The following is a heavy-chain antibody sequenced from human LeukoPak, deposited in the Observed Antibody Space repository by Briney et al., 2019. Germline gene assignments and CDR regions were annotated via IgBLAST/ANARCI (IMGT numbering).Heavy chain of an antibody. V-gene: IGHV3-30*18. CDR2: ISYDGSNK. CDR3: AKAFGSSGYYFDY. CDR1: GFTFSSYG. D-gene: IGHD3-22*01. J-gene: IGHJ4*02. Sequence: PGGSLRLSSAASGFTFSSYGMHWVRQAPGKGLEWVAVISYDGSNKYYADSVKGRFTISRDNSKNTLYLQMNSLRAEDTAVYYCAKAFGSSGYYFDYWGQGTLVTVSS.